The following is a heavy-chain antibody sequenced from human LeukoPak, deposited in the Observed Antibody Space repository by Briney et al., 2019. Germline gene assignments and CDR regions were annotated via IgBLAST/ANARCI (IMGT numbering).Heavy chain of an antibody. Sequence: SVKVSCKASGGTFSSYGISWVRQAPGQGLEWMGGIIPIFGTANYAQKFQGRVTITTDESTSTAYMELSSLRVEDTAVYYCARGYGGDAFDIWGQGTMVTVSS. D-gene: IGHD4-23*01. CDR3: ARGYGGDAFDI. V-gene: IGHV1-69*05. CDR2: IIPIFGTA. J-gene: IGHJ3*02. CDR1: GGTFSSYG.